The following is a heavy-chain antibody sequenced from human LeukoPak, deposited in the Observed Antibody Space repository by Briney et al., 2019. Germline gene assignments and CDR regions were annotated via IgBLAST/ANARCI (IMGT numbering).Heavy chain of an antibody. CDR3: ARDGPVGYYYYYMDV. J-gene: IGHJ6*03. Sequence: GASVKVSCKASGYTFTGYYMHWVRQAPGQGLEWMGWINPNSGGTNYAQKFQGRVTMTRDTSISTAYMELSRLRSDDTAVYYCARDGPVGYYYYYMDVWGKGTTVTVSS. CDR2: INPNSGGT. CDR1: GYTFTGYY. V-gene: IGHV1-2*02.